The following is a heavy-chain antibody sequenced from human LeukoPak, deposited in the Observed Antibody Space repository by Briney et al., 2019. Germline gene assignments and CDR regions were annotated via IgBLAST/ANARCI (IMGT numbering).Heavy chain of an antibody. J-gene: IGHJ4*02. D-gene: IGHD3-3*01. CDR3: AREASGYYTWGDYFDY. CDR1: GGSFSGYY. V-gene: IGHV4-34*01. Sequence: SETLSLTCAVYGGSFSGYYWSWIRQPPGKGLEWIGEINHSGSTNYNPSLKSRVTISVDKSKNQFSLKLSSVTAADTAVYYCAREASGYYTWGDYFDYWGQGTLVTVSS. CDR2: INHSGST.